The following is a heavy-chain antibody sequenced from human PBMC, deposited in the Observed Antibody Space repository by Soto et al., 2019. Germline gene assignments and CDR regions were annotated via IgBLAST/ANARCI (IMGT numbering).Heavy chain of an antibody. CDR1: GFTFSSYA. V-gene: IGHV3-23*01. CDR3: AKEAEEGSRSWYSWDY. D-gene: IGHD6-13*01. Sequence: EVQLLESGGGLVQPGGSLRLSCAASGFTFSSYAMSWVRQAPGKGLEWVSAISGSGGSTYYADSVKGRLTISRDNSKNTLYLEMKSLRAEDTGVYYCAKEAEEGSRSWYSWDYLGQGTLVTVSS. CDR2: ISGSGGST. J-gene: IGHJ4*02.